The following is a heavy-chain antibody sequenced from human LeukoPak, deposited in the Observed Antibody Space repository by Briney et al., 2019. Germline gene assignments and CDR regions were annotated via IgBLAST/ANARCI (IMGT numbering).Heavy chain of an antibody. CDR2: ISYDGSNK. V-gene: IGHV3-30-3*01. CDR3: ARDLLDTSGWYGFSFDY. Sequence: GGSLRLSCAASGFTFSNYAIRWVRQAPGKGLEWVAVISYDGSNKYYADSVKGRFTISRDNSKNTLYLQMNSLRVEDTAVYYCARDLLDTSGWYGFSFDYWGQGTLVTVSS. CDR1: GFTFSNYA. J-gene: IGHJ4*02. D-gene: IGHD6-19*01.